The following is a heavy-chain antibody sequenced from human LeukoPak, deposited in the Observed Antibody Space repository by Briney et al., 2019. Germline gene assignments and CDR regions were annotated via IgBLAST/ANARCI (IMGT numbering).Heavy chain of an antibody. D-gene: IGHD3-22*01. CDR2: TYYSGST. Sequence: SETLSLTCTVSGGSISSYYWSWIRQPPGKGLEWIGYTYYSGSTNYNPSLKSRVTISVDTSKNQFSLKLSSVTAADTAVYYCARHAVMDYDLYYFDYWGQGTLVTVSS. CDR1: GGSISSYY. J-gene: IGHJ4*02. CDR3: ARHAVMDYDLYYFDY. V-gene: IGHV4-59*08.